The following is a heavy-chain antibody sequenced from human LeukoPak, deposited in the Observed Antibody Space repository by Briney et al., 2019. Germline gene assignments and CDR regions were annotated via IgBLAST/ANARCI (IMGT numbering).Heavy chain of an antibody. V-gene: IGHV3-7*02. Sequence: PGGSLRLSCAASGFTLGSYWMTWVRQAPRKGLEWAAAIKEDGSETYYMDSVKGRFTISRDNAKNSLYLQMSSLRAEDTAVYYCARTTYGDYWGQGTLVTVSS. CDR3: ARTTYGDY. D-gene: IGHD1-1*01. J-gene: IGHJ4*02. CDR2: IKEDGSET. CDR1: GFTLGSYW.